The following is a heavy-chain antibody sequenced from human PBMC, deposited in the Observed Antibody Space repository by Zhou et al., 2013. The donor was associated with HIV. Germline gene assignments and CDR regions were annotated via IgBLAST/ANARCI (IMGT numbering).Heavy chain of an antibody. CDR1: GGSISSHY. D-gene: IGHD2-2*01. J-gene: IGHJ3*02. CDR3: ARWRMDCSSTSCYWGRFDI. V-gene: IGHV4-59*11. Sequence: VQLQESGPGLVKPSETLSLTCTVSGGSISSHYWSWIRQPPGKGLEYIGYIHYSGSTNYNPSLKSRVTISVDTSKNQFSLKLSSVNAADTAVYYCARWRMDCSSTSCYWGRFDIWGQGASGHRLF. CDR2: IHYSGST.